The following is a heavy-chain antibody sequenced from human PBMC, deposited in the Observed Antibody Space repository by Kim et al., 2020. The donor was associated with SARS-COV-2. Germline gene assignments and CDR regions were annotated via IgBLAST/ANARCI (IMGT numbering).Heavy chain of an antibody. CDR3: ATLGGGF. CDR1: GVPIITYY. J-gene: IGHJ4*02. D-gene: IGHD5-12*01. Sequence: SETLSLTCTVSGVPIITYYWSRIRQSPGKGLEWIGYIFDSGSTNSNPSLRSRVTISLDASKNQFSLKLSSVTAADTAVYYCATLGGGFWGQGTLITVSS. V-gene: IGHV4-59*03. CDR2: IFDSGST.